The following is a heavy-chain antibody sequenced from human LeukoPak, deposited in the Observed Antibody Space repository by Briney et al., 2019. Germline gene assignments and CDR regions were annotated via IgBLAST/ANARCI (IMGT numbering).Heavy chain of an antibody. Sequence: SQTLSLTCIVSGGSNSSYYWSWIRQPAGKGLEWIGRIYTSGSTNFNPSLKSRVTMSVDTSKNQFSLKLSSVTAADTAVYYCARVIGIAAVGYDYWGQGTLVTVSS. CDR3: ARVIGIAAVGYDY. D-gene: IGHD6-13*01. V-gene: IGHV4-4*07. CDR1: GGSNSSYY. CDR2: IYTSGST. J-gene: IGHJ4*02.